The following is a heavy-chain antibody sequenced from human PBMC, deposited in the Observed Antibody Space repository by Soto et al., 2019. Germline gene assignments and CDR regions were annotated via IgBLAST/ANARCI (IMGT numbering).Heavy chain of an antibody. J-gene: IGHJ4*02. CDR1: GGSISSGDYY. Sequence: PSETLSLTCTVCGGSISSGDYYWSWICQPPGKRLEWVGYIYYSGSIYYNPSLKSRVTISVDTSKNQFSLKLSSVTAADTAVYYCARESRFLEWLPDYYFDYWGQGTLVTVSS. D-gene: IGHD3-3*01. V-gene: IGHV4-30-4*01. CDR3: ARESRFLEWLPDYYFDY. CDR2: IYYSGSI.